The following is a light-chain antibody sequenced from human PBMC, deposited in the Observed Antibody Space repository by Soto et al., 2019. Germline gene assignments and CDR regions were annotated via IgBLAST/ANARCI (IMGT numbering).Light chain of an antibody. V-gene: IGKV1-5*01. J-gene: IGKJ1*01. CDR1: QSISSW. CDR3: QNYTIYPCT. CDR2: DAS. Sequence: DTQMTQSPSTLSASVGDKVTITCRASQSISSWLAWYQQKPGKAPKLLIYDASSLESGVPSRFSGSGSWTEFTLTISSLQLDFFATYYCQNYTIYPCTSVQGT.